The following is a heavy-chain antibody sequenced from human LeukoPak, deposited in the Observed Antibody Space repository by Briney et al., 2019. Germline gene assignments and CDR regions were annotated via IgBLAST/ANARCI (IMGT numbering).Heavy chain of an antibody. CDR2: ISYDGSNK. CDR3: AKDILPSYSSSWYWRGFDY. Sequence: GGSLRLSCAASGFTFSSYEMNWVRQAPGKGLEWVAVISYDGSNKYYADSVKGRFTISRDNSKNTLYLQMNSLRAEDTAVYYCAKDILPSYSSSWYWRGFDYWGQGTLVTVSS. D-gene: IGHD6-13*01. J-gene: IGHJ4*02. V-gene: IGHV3-30*18. CDR1: GFTFSSYE.